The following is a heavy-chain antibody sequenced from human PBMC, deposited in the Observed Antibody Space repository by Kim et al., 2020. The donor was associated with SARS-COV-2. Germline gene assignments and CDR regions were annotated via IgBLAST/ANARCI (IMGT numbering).Heavy chain of an antibody. Sequence: SVKGRFTNSRDNAKNSLYLKMNILRAEDTAVYYCARDRLNTNYYYYGMDVWGQGTTVTVSS. CDR3: ARDRLNTNYYYYGMDV. D-gene: IGHD6-19*01. V-gene: IGHV3-21*01. J-gene: IGHJ6*02.